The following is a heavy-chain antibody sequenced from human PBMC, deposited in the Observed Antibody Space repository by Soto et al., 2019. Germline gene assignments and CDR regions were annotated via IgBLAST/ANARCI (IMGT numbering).Heavy chain of an antibody. J-gene: IGHJ4*02. CDR3: ARQIYDSDTGPNFQYYFDS. D-gene: IGHD3-22*01. V-gene: IGHV5-10-1*01. CDR1: GYSFAGYW. CDR2: IDPSDSQT. Sequence: GEPLKISCKGSGYSFAGYWITWVRQKPGKGLEWMGRIDPSDSQTYYSPSFRGHVTISVTKSITTVFLQWSSLRASDTAMYYCARQIYDSDTGPNFQYYFDSWGQGTPVTISS.